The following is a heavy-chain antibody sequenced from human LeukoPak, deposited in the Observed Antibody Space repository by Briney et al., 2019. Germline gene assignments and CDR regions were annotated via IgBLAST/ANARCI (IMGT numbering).Heavy chain of an antibody. D-gene: IGHD3-16*01. CDR3: PRLPLRRGGYYYYGMDV. J-gene: IGHJ6*04. Sequence: GASVTVSYKGSGYTFTSYGISWVRQAPGQGGEWMGWISAYKGNTNYAQKLQGRVNITTETATSTAYMELRSLRSDDTAVYSCPRLPLRRGGYYYYGMDVWGKGTPVTVSS. V-gene: IGHV1-18*04. CDR2: ISAYKGNT. CDR1: GYTFTSYG.